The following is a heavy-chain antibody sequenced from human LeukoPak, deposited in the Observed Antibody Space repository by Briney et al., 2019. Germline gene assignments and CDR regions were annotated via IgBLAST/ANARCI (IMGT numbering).Heavy chain of an antibody. CDR1: GYTFTSYY. CDR2: INPSGGST. J-gene: IGHJ3*02. V-gene: IGHV1-46*03. D-gene: IGHD3-10*01. CDR3: ARQGRMARTALRAFDI. Sequence: GASVKVSCRASGYTFTSYYMHWVRQAPGQGLEWMGIINPSGGSTSYAQKFQGRVTMTRDTSTSTVYMELSSLRSEDTAVYYCARQGRMARTALRAFDIWGQGTMVTVSS.